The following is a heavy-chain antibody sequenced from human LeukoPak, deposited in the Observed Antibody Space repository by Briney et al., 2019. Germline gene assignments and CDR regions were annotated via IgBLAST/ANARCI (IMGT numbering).Heavy chain of an antibody. J-gene: IGHJ4*02. CDR3: ATTSIAAAVPGCFDY. D-gene: IGHD6-13*01. CDR1: GFTFSSYE. Sequence: GGSLRLSCGASGFTFSSYEMNWVRQAPGKGLEWVSYISSSGKTIYYADSTEGRFTVSRDNAKNSLYLQMNSLRAEDTAVYYCATTSIAAAVPGCFDYWGQGTLVTVFS. V-gene: IGHV3-48*03. CDR2: ISSSGKTI.